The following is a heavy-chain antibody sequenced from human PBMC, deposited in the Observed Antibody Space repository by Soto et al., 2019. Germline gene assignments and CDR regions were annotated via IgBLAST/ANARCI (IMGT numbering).Heavy chain of an antibody. CDR3: ARWRGYNNYYYVSDS. CDR2: ISAYNGRT. Sequence: QVQLVQSGAEVKKPGASVKVSCKASGYTFNNYGITWVRQAPGQGLEWMGWISAYNGRTNYAQKVQGRVTMTTDTSTRTAYMELRSLTSDDTPVYYCARWRGYNNYYYVSDSWGQGTLVTVSS. D-gene: IGHD1-20*01. J-gene: IGHJ4*02. CDR1: GYTFNNYG. V-gene: IGHV1-18*01.